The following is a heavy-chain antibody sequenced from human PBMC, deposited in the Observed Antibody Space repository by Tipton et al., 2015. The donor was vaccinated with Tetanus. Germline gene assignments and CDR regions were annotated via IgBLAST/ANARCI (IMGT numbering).Heavy chain of an antibody. D-gene: IGHD4-23*01. CDR1: GFTFSSYG. J-gene: IGHJ4*02. Sequence: LRLSCAASGFTFSSYGMHWVRQSPGKGLEWIGEISHSGSSSYSPSLESRVTISVDTSKNQFSLRLRSVAAADTAVYYCGKQNGGRWVVGHWGQGTLVTVSS. CDR3: GKQNGGRWVVGH. V-gene: IGHV4-34*08. CDR2: ISHSGSS.